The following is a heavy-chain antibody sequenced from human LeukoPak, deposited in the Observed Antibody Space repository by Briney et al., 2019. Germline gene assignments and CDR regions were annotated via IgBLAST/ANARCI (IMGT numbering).Heavy chain of an antibody. V-gene: IGHV4-39*07. J-gene: IGHJ5*02. CDR1: GGSISSSSYY. CDR2: IYYSGST. D-gene: IGHD6-13*01. Sequence: SETLSLTCTVSGGSISSSSYYWGWIRQPPGKGLEWLVSIYYSGSTYYNPSLKSRVTISVDTSKNQFSLKLSSVTAADTAVYYCARDRPAAAGTWDWFDPWGQGTLVTVSS. CDR3: ARDRPAAAGTWDWFDP.